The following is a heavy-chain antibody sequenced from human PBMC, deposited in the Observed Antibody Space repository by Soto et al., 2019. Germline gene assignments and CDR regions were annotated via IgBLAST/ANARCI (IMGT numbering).Heavy chain of an antibody. D-gene: IGHD1-26*01. Sequence: QLQLQESGSGLVKPSQTLSLTCAVSGGSINTATHSWSWIRQPPGKGLEWIGYIYHSGSTYYNPSGRHRVTRSMDKSNNRCARRLSSGTAADTAVYYCAGGGGVATTGDDYWGQGILVTVSS. CDR2: IYHSGST. V-gene: IGHV4-30-2*01. J-gene: IGHJ4*02. CDR3: AGGGGVATTGDDY. CDR1: GGSINTATHS.